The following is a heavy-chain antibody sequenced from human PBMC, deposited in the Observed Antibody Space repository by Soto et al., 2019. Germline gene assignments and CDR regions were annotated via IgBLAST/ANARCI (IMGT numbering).Heavy chain of an antibody. V-gene: IGHV1-18*01. CDR2: ISAYNGNT. CDR1: GYTFTSYG. J-gene: IGHJ5*01. D-gene: IGHD3-3*01. Sequence: ASMKVSCKASGYTFTSYGISWVRQAPGQGLEWMGWISAYNGNTNYAQKLQGRVTMTTDTSTSTAYMELRSLRSDDTAVYYCARVYDFWSGYNNWFDPWGQGTTVTVSS. CDR3: ARVYDFWSGYNNWFDP.